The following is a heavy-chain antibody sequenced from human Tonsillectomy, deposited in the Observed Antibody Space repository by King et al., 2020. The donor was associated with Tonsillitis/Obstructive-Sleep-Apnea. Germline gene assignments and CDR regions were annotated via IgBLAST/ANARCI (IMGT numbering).Heavy chain of an antibody. CDR2: ISYDGSNE. D-gene: IGHD6-6*01. CDR1: EFTFRSYA. J-gene: IGHJ6*02. CDR3: SKAPSSSYRNSSENYYSGMDV. Sequence: VQLVESGGGVVQPGRSLRLSCAVSEFTFRSYALHWVRQAPGKGLEWLAVISYDGSNEFYADVVKGRFTISRDKSKNKLFLQMNSLRTEDTAVYYCSKAPSSSYRNSSENYYSGMDVWGQGTTVTVSS. V-gene: IGHV3-30-3*01.